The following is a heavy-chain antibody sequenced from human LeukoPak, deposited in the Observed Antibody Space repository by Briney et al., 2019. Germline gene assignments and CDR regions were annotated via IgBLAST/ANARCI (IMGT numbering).Heavy chain of an antibody. CDR3: AREGLRWGWFSGYGMDV. CDR1: GFTVSSNY. CDR2: IYNGGST. J-gene: IGHJ6*02. Sequence: GGSLRLSCAAYGFTVSSNYMSWVRQAPGKGLEWVSVIYNGGSTYYAHSVKGRFTISIDNSKNTLYLKMNNLRAEDTAVYYCAREGLRWGWFSGYGMDVWGQGTTVTVSS. D-gene: IGHD4-23*01. V-gene: IGHV3-66*01.